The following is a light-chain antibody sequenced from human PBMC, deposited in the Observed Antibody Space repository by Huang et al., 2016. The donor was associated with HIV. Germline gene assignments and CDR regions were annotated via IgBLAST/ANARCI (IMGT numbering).Light chain of an antibody. Sequence: DFQMTQSPSSLSASVEDRVTITCRASQNINSYLNWYQQKPGKAPKLLINAASSLQSGVPSRFSGSGSGTDFTLTISSLQPEDFASYYCQQSYNIPFTFGGGTKVEIK. CDR1: QNINSY. V-gene: IGKV1-39*01. CDR3: QQSYNIPFT. J-gene: IGKJ4*01. CDR2: AAS.